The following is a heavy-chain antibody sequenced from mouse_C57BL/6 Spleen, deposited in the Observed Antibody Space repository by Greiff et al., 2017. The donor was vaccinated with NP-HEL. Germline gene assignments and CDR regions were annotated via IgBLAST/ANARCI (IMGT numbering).Heavy chain of an antibody. CDR2: SRNKANAYTT. J-gene: IGHJ4*01. Sequence: EVKLVESGGGLVQSGRSLRLSCATSGFTFRDFYMEWVRQAPGKGLAWIAASRNKANAYTTAYSASVKGRFIVSRETSQSILYRQMNALRAEDTAIYYCARDASDYDDYARDYWGQGTSVTVSS. V-gene: IGHV7-1*01. CDR1: GFTFRDFY. D-gene: IGHD2-4*01. CDR3: ARDASDYDDYARDY.